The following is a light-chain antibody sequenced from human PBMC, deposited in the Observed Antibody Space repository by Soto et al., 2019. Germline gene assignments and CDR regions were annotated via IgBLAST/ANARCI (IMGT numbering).Light chain of an antibody. CDR1: SSDVGRYNH. J-gene: IGLJ2*01. V-gene: IGLV2-18*02. Sequence: QSALTQPPSVSGSPGQSVSISCTETSSDVGRYNHVSWYQQPPGTAPKLMIYDVSNRPSGVPDRFSGSKSGNTASLTISGLQDEDEAEYYCRSYTGSSTLVVVGGGTKLTVL. CDR3: RSYTGSSTLVV. CDR2: DVS.